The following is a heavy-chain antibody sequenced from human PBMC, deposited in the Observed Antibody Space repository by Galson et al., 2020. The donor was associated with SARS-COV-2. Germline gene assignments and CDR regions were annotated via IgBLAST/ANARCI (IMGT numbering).Heavy chain of an antibody. D-gene: IGHD4-17*01. CDR1: GFTFSNYA. V-gene: IGHV3-30*01. Sequence: GESLKISCAASGFTFSNYAMHWVRQAPGKGLEWVAIISYDGSNKNYADSVKDRFTISRDKSKNTLYLQMNSLTTEDTAVYYCARRGGDYWTVGYYYYMDVWGKGTTVTVSS. CDR2: ISYDGSNK. J-gene: IGHJ6*03. CDR3: ARRGGDYWTVGYYYYMDV.